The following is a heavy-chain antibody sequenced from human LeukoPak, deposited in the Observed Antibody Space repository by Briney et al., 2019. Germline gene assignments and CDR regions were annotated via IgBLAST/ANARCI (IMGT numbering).Heavy chain of an antibody. V-gene: IGHV3-7*02. CDR2: IKEDGSDK. D-gene: IGHD5-24*01. CDR3: ARSRDHGFDI. J-gene: IGHJ3*02. CDR1: GFTFSSYW. Sequence: GGSLRLSCAASGFTFSSYWMSWVRQVPGKGPEWVANIKEDGSDKYYVDSVKGRFTISRDNAKNSLYLQMSSLRAEDTAVYYCARSRDHGFDICGQGTMVTVSS.